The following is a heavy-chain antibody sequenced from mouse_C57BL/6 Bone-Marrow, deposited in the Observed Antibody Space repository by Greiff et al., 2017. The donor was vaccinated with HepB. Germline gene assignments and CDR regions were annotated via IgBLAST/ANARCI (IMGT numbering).Heavy chain of an antibody. Sequence: VQRVESGAELVKPGASVKMSCKASGYTFTTYPIEWMKQNHGKSLEWIGNFHPYNDDTKYNEKFKGKATLTVEKSSSTVYLELSRLTSDDSAVYYCARGDYGSPYFDYWGQGTTLTVSS. CDR2: FHPYNDDT. J-gene: IGHJ2*01. D-gene: IGHD1-1*01. V-gene: IGHV1-47*01. CDR1: GYTFTTYP. CDR3: ARGDYGSPYFDY.